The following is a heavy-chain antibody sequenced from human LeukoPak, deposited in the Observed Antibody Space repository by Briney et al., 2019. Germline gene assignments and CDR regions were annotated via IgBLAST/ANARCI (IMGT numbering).Heavy chain of an antibody. D-gene: IGHD4-17*01. J-gene: IGHJ4*02. CDR2: IYHSGST. CDR3: ARVKSTTYYFDY. V-gene: IGHV4-38-2*01. CDR1: VYSISSGYH. Sequence: SETLSLTCAVSVYSISSGYHWGWIRQPPGKGLEWIGSIYHSGSTYYNPSLKSRVTISVDTSKNQFSLKLSSVTAADTAVYYCARVKSTTYYFDYWGQGTLVIVSS.